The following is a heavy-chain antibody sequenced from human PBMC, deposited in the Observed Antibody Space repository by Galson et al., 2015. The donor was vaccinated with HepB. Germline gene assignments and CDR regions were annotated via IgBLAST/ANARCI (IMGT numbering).Heavy chain of an antibody. J-gene: IGHJ6*02. CDR2: ISHDGRNK. D-gene: IGHD4-17*01. V-gene: IGHV3-30*01. CDR3: AYGSDV. Sequence: SLRLSCAASGFTFSYYAMHWVRQAPGKGLEWVADISHDGRNKYYADSVKGRFTISRDNSKNTLYLQMNSLNPEDTAVYYCAYGSDVWGQGTTVIVSS. CDR1: GFTFSYYA.